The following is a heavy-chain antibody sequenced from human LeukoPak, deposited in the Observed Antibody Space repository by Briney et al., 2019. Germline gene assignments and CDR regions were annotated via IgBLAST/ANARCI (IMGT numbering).Heavy chain of an antibody. CDR3: ARLKDAVTIFDC. Sequence: GGSLRLSCTASGFTFTNYWMSWVRQAPGKGLEWVASIKEDGSDKRYVDAVEGRFTISRDNTKNSLYVQMSSLRAEDTAMYYCARLKDAVTIFDCWGQGILVTVSS. D-gene: IGHD4-17*01. CDR1: GFTFTNYW. V-gene: IGHV3-7*01. J-gene: IGHJ5*01. CDR2: IKEDGSDK.